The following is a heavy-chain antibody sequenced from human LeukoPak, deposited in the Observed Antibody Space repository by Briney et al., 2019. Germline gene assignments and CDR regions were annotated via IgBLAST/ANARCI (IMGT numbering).Heavy chain of an antibody. CDR2: IHPSTGNP. J-gene: IGHJ4*02. CDR3: ARAFQSLGGLSLPDY. V-gene: IGHV7-4-1*02. D-gene: IGHD3-16*02. CDR1: GYSLTTSA. Sequence: ASVKVSCKASGYSLTTSALSWVRQAPGQGLEWMGWIHPSTGNPTYAQGFTGRFVFSLDTSVSTTYLQISSLKAEDTAVYFCARAFQSLGGLSLPDYWGQGTLLTVSS.